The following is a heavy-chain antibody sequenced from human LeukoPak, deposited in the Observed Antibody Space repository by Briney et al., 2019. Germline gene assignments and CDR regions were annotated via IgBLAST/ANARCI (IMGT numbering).Heavy chain of an antibody. CDR3: ARDLDSYCSGGSCYSDY. V-gene: IGHV3-21*01. J-gene: IGHJ4*02. D-gene: IGHD2-15*01. CDR1: GSTFSSYS. CDR2: ISSSSSYI. Sequence: GGSLRLSCAASGSTFSSYSMNWVRQAPGKGLEWVSSISSSSSYIYYADSVKGRFTISRDNAKNSLYLQMNSLRAEDTAVYYCARDLDSYCSGGSCYSDYWGQGTLVTVSS.